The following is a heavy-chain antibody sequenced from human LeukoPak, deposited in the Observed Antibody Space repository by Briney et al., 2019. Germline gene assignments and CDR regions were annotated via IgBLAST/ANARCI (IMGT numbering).Heavy chain of an antibody. CDR2: IKEDGREK. V-gene: IGHV3-7*03. J-gene: IGHJ4*02. CDR1: GFTFSNYW. CDR3: ARTLRGGGALDY. D-gene: IGHD3-16*01. Sequence: LAGGSLRLSCSASGFTFSNYWLNWVRPAPGKGLEWGANIKEDGREKNHVDSVKGRFTISRDNAKNALFLQMNSLRAEDTAVYYCARTLRGGGALDYWGQGTLVTVSS.